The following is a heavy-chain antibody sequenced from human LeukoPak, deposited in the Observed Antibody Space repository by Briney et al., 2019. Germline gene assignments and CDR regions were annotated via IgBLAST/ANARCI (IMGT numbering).Heavy chain of an antibody. CDR3: ARHVVAVGFDY. D-gene: IGHD3-22*01. J-gene: IGHJ4*02. CDR1: GFTFSSYG. CDR2: INSDGSST. Sequence: GGSLRLSCAASGFTFSSYGMSWVRQAPGKGLEWVSRINSDGSSTSYADSVKGRFTISRDNANNSLYLQMNSLRAEDTAVYYCARHVVAVGFDYWGQGTLVTVSS. V-gene: IGHV3-74*01.